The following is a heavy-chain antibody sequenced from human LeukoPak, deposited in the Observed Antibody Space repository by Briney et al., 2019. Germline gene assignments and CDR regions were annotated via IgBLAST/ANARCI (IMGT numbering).Heavy chain of an antibody. CDR2: IYYSGST. V-gene: IGHV4-39*01. D-gene: IGHD6-6*01. CDR1: GGSISSSSYY. CDR3: ASYLPTLYSSSSRTSDY. Sequence: SETLSLTCTVSGGSISSSSYYWGWIRQPPGKGLEWIGSIYYSGSTYYNPSLKSRVTISVGTSKNQFSLKLSSVTAADTAVYYCASYLPTLYSSSSRTSDYWGQGTLVTVSS. J-gene: IGHJ4*02.